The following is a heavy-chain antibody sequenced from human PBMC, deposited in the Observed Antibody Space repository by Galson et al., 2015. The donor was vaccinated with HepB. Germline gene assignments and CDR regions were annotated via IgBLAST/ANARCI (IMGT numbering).Heavy chain of an antibody. D-gene: IGHD3-10*02. CDR2: ISSDGTNK. V-gene: IGHV3-30*18. Sequence: SLRLSCAVSGFTFSNSGMHWVRQGPGKGLEWVAGISSDGTNKIYADSTRGRLTVSRDNSNNTLFLQMNNLRAEDTAIYFCAKGADSNIFLSGGWFAPWGQGTLVTVSS. J-gene: IGHJ5*02. CDR3: AKGADSNIFLSGGWFAP. CDR1: GFTFSNSG.